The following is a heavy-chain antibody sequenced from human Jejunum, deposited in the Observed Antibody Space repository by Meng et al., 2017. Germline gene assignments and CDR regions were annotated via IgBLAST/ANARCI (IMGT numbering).Heavy chain of an antibody. J-gene: IGHJ4*02. D-gene: IGHD2-15*01. Sequence: VPPVQAGADVKGPGASVKVSCKTSGDTLTSYDFNCVRQAPGQGLEWMGWLNPMSAGTGSAQKFQVRVTMTIDNAMTTGYMELSYLTSEDTAVYYCARGWYSSCYFDYWGQGTLVTVSS. CDR3: ARGWYSSCYFDY. V-gene: IGHV1-8*01. CDR2: LNPMSAGT. CDR1: GDTLTSYD.